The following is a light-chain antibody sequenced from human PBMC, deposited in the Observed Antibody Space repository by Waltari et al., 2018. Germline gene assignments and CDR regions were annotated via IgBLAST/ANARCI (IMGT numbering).Light chain of an antibody. CDR1: SGHSSYA. CDR2: VNSDGSH. CDR3: QTWGTGIQV. J-gene: IGLJ2*01. Sequence: QLVLTQSPSASASLGASVKLTCTLSSGHSSYAIAWHQQPPEKGPRYLMKVNSDGSHKKGDGIPDRFSGSSSGTERYLTISSLQSEDEADYYCQTWGTGIQVFGGGTKLTVL. V-gene: IGLV4-69*01.